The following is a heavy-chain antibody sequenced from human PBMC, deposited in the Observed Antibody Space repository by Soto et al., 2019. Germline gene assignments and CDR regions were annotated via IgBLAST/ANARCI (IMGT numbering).Heavy chain of an antibody. CDR3: ARAAAGGYSAYEVFDY. D-gene: IGHD5-12*01. J-gene: IGHJ4*02. CDR2: IYHSGST. V-gene: IGHV4-4*02. Sequence: QVQLQESGPGLVKPSGTLSLTCAVSGGSISSSNWWSWVRQPPGKGLEWIGDIYHSGSTNYNPSLMRRVTISVDKSKIQFSLKLSSVTAADSAVYYCARAAAGGYSAYEVFDYWGQGTLVTVSS. CDR1: GGSISSSNW.